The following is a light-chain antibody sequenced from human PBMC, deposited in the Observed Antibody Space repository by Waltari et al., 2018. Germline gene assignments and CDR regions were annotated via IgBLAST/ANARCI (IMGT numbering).Light chain of an antibody. Sequence: EIVLTQSPATLSLSPGERATLSCRASQSVGYYLAWYQQKAGQAPRLLIYDTSNRATGIPARFSGSGSGTDFTLTISSLEPEDFAVYYCQQRSTWYTFGQGTRPEIK. V-gene: IGKV3-11*01. CDR3: QQRSTWYT. CDR2: DTS. CDR1: QSVGYY. J-gene: IGKJ2*01.